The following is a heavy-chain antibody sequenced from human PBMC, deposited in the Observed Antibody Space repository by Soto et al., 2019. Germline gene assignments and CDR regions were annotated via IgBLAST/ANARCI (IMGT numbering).Heavy chain of an antibody. CDR3: ARDSSPVTTGVFDY. Sequence: ASVKVSCKASGYTFISFAMHWVRQAPGQRLEWMGWINAGNRNTKYSQKFQGRVTITRDTSASTAYMELSSLRSEDTAVYYCARDSSPVTTGVFDYWGQGTLVTVSS. D-gene: IGHD4-17*01. CDR1: GYTFISFA. V-gene: IGHV1-3*01. CDR2: INAGNRNT. J-gene: IGHJ4*02.